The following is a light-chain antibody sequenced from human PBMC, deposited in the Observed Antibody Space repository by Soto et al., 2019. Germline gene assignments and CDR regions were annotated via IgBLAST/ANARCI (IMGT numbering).Light chain of an antibody. V-gene: IGKV3-20*01. CDR3: QQYGSSPPIT. CDR1: QSVSSSY. J-gene: IGKJ5*01. CDR2: GAS. Sequence: EIVLTLPPCTLSLSPGERATLFCRASQSVSSSYLACYQQKSGQAPRLLIYGASSRAAGMPDRFSGSGSGTDFTLTISRLEPEDFAVYYCQQYGSSPPITFGQGTRLEIK.